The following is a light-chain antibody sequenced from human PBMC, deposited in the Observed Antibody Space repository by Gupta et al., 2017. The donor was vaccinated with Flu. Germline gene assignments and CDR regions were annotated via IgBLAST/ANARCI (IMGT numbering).Light chain of an antibody. CDR1: NIGSKS. V-gene: IGLV3-21*03. CDR3: QVWDSSSDHVV. J-gene: IGLJ2*01. CDR2: YDS. Sequence: GKTARVTCGGNNIGSKSVHWYQQKPGQAPVLVVYYDSDRPSGIPERFSGSNSGNTATLTISRVEAGDEADYYCQVWDSSSDHVVFGGGTKLTVL.